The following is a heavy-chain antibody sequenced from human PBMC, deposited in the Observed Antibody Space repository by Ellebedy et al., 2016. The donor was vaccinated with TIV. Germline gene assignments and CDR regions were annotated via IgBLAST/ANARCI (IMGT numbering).Heavy chain of an antibody. Sequence: SETLSLXXTVSGGSISSYYWSWIRQPPGKGLEWIGYIYYSGSTNYNPSLKSRVTISVDTSKNQFSLKLSSVTAADTAVYYCASLEMATLYFDYWGQGTLVTVSS. CDR2: IYYSGST. D-gene: IGHD5-24*01. CDR1: GGSISSYY. V-gene: IGHV4-59*01. J-gene: IGHJ4*02. CDR3: ASLEMATLYFDY.